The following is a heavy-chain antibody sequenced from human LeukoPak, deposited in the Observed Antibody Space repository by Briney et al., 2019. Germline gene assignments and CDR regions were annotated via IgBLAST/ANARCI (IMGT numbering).Heavy chain of an antibody. J-gene: IGHJ4*02. V-gene: IGHV4-30-4*01. D-gene: IGHD3-22*01. CDR2: IYYSGST. Sequence: PSQTLSLTCTVSGGSISSGDYYWSWIRQPPGKGLEWIGYIYYSGSTYYNPSLKSRVTISVDTSKNQFSLKLSSVTAADTAVYYCARGRITMITYFDYWGQGTLVTVSS. CDR1: GGSISSGDYY. CDR3: ARGRITMITYFDY.